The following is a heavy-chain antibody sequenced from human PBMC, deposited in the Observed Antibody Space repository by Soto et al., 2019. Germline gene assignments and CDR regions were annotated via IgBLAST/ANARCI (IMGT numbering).Heavy chain of an antibody. CDR2: IIPIFGTA. J-gene: IGHJ3*02. CDR3: ATEYLSSGYYRHDAFDI. CDR1: GGTFSSYA. D-gene: IGHD3-22*01. Sequence: QVQLVQSGAEVKKPGSSVKVSCKASGGTFSSYAISWVRQAPGQGLEWMGGIIPIFGTANYAQKFQGRVTITADESTSTAYMELSSLRSEYTAVYYCATEYLSSGYYRHDAFDIWGQGTMVTVSS. V-gene: IGHV1-69*01.